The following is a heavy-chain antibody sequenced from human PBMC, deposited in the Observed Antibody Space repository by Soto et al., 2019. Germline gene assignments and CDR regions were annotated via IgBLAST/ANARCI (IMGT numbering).Heavy chain of an antibody. Sequence: QVQLVQSGAEVKKPGASVKVSCKASGYTFTSYAMHWVRQAPGQRLEWMGWINAGNGNTKYSQKFQGRVTITRDTSASTAYMELSSLRSEDTAVYYCARERVVVPAATPDWFDPWGQGTLVTVSS. D-gene: IGHD2-2*01. CDR1: GYTFTSYA. CDR3: ARERVVVPAATPDWFDP. V-gene: IGHV1-3*01. CDR2: INAGNGNT. J-gene: IGHJ5*02.